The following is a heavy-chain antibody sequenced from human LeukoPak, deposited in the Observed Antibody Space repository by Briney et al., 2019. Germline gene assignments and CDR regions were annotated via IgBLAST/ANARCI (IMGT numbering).Heavy chain of an antibody. CDR3: ARDGNSGYDPDAFDI. D-gene: IGHD5-12*01. J-gene: IGHJ3*02. CDR1: GFTFSTYN. V-gene: IGHV3-48*04. CDR2: ISSSGSTI. Sequence: GGSLRLSCAASGFTFSTYNMNWVRQAPGKGLEWVSYISSSGSTIYYADSVKGRFTISRDNPKNSLYLQMNSLRAEDTAVYYCARDGNSGYDPDAFDIWGQGTMVTVSS.